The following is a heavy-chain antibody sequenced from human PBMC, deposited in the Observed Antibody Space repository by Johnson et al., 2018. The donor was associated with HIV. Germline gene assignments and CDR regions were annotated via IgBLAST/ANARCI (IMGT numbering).Heavy chain of an antibody. CDR2: IHNDGSST. D-gene: IGHD2-8*01. Sequence: QMQLVESGGVVVQPGGSLRLSCAASGFTFADYAMHWVRQAPGKGLEWVSGIHNDGSSTTYADSVKGRFTISRDNSKNTLYLQMNSLRAEDTAVYYCAGEHGRVYADGFEIWGQGTMVTVSS. V-gene: IGHV3-NL1*01. CDR3: AGEHGRVYADGFEI. J-gene: IGHJ3*02. CDR1: GFTFADYA.